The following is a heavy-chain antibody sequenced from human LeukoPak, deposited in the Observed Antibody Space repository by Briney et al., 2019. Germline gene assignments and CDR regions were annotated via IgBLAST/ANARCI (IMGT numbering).Heavy chain of an antibody. CDR2: VGGRGGST. Sequence: LPGGPLSLSCAASGFTLTSNPLSWVRRAPEKGWKWVSGVGGRGGSTYYTDSVKGRFTISRDNSKNTLYLQMNSLRAEDTAVYYCAKVILWFGELPPGPENGMDVWGQGTTVTVSS. D-gene: IGHD3-10*01. CDR1: GFTLTSNP. J-gene: IGHJ6*02. V-gene: IGHV3-23*01. CDR3: AKVILWFGELPPGPENGMDV.